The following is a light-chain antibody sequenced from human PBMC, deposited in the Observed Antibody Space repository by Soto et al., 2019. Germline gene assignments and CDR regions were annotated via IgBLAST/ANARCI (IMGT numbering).Light chain of an antibody. J-gene: IGLJ1*01. CDR3: SSYAGSNIGV. CDR1: SSYVGGYNY. Sequence: QSALTQPPSASGSPGQSVTISCTGTSSYVGGYNYVSWYQQHPGKAPKLMIYEVSKRPSGVPDRFSGSKSGNTASLTVSGLQAEDEADYYCSSYAGSNIGVFGTGNKVTVL. V-gene: IGLV2-8*01. CDR2: EVS.